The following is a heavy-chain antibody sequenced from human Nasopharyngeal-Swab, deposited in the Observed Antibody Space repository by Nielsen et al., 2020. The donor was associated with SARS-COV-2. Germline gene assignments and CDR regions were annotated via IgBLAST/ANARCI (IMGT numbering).Heavy chain of an antibody. V-gene: IGHV3-53*01. Sequence: GESLKISCAASGFTVSSNYMSWVRQAPGKGLEWVSVIYSGGSTYYADSVKGRSTISRDNSKNTLYLQMNSLRAEDTAVYYCAREAPPTYDSSGYYMGGMDVWGQGTTVTVSS. CDR3: AREAPPTYDSSGYYMGGMDV. J-gene: IGHJ6*02. CDR2: IYSGGST. CDR1: GFTVSSNY. D-gene: IGHD3-22*01.